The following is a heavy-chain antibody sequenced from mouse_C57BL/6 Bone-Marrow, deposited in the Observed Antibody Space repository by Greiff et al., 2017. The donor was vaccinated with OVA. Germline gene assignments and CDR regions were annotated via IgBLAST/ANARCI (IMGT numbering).Heavy chain of an antibody. CDR2: IYPGDGDT. V-gene: IGHV1-80*01. D-gene: IGHD2-4*01. CDR3: ARSDDYDGGFDY. CDR1: GYAFSSYW. Sequence: VQLQQSGAELVKPGASVKISCKASGYAFSSYWMNWVKQRPGKGLEWIGQIYPGDGDTNYNGKFKGKATLTADKSSSTAYMQLSSLTSEDSAVYFCARSDDYDGGFDYWGQGTTLTVSS. J-gene: IGHJ2*01.